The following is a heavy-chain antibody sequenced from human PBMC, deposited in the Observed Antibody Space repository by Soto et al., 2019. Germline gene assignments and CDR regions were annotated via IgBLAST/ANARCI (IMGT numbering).Heavy chain of an antibody. V-gene: IGHV4-34*01. CDR3: ARERGLLLWFGEYNWFDP. CDR1: GGSFSGYY. CDR2: INHSGST. Sequence: SETLSLTCAVYGGSFSGYYXXXXXXXXGKGLEWIGEINHSGSTNYNPSLKSRVTISVDTSKNQFSLKLSSVTAADTAVYYCARERGLLLWFGEYNWFDPWGQGTLVTVSS. J-gene: IGHJ5*02. D-gene: IGHD3-10*01.